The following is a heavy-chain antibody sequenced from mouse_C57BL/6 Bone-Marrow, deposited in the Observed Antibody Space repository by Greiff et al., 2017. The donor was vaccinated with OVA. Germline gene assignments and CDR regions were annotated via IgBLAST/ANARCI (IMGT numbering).Heavy chain of an antibody. J-gene: IGHJ1*03. Sequence: EVQGVESGGGLVQPGGSMKLSCVASGFTFSNYWMNWVRQSPEKGLEWVAQIRLKSDNYATHYAESVKGRFTISRDDSKSSVYLQMNNLRAEDTGIYYCTDDYEGYFDVWGTGTTVTVSS. CDR2: IRLKSDNYAT. D-gene: IGHD2-4*01. V-gene: IGHV6-3*01. CDR3: TDDYEGYFDV. CDR1: GFTFSNYW.